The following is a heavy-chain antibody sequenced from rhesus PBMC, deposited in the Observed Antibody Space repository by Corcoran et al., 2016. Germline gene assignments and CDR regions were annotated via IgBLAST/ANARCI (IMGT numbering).Heavy chain of an antibody. Sequence: QVQLQESGPGLVKPSETLYLTCAVSGGSITTHSWSWIRQCPGKGLEWIGNIYGGSGSTIYNSSLKSRVTISTDTSKNQFSLKLTSVTAADTAVYYCARYSTVAVRYFDYWGQGVLVTVSS. D-gene: IGHD5-24*01. CDR3: ARYSTVAVRYFDY. V-gene: IGHV4-147*01. J-gene: IGHJ4*01. CDR2: IYGGSGST. CDR1: GGSITTHS.